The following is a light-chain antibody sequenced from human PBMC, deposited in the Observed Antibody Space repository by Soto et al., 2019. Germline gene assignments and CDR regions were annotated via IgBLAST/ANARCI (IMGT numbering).Light chain of an antibody. CDR2: DAS. V-gene: IGKV1-39*01. Sequence: DIQMTQSPSSLAASVGARVTITCRASQSISTSLNWYQQKPGKAPKVIIFDASRLQSGVASRFSGSGSGTDFTLTISSLQPEAAATYDCQPSYSAPWTFGQGTKVQVK. CDR3: QPSYSAPWT. CDR1: QSISTS. J-gene: IGKJ1*01.